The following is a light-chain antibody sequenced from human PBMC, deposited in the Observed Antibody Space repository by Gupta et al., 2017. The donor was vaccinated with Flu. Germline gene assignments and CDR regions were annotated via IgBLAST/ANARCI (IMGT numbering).Light chain of an antibody. CDR2: DAV. J-gene: IGKJ3*01. CDR3: QNYDNWPRGT. Sequence: ILMPQSPATLSVSPGERATLSCRASHNVNGNLAWYQQKPGQAPRLLIYDAVTRATGNPARFSGSGYGKEFTLTINNRQSEDIAVYYCQNYDNWPRGTFGPGTKVLIK. CDR1: HNVNGN. V-gene: IGKV3-15*01.